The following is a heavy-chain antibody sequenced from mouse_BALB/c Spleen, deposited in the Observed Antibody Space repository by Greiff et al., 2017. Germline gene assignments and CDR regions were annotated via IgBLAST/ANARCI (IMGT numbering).Heavy chain of an antibody. CDR1: GFTFSDYY. V-gene: IGHV5-4*02. CDR2: ISDGGSYT. CDR3: ARGPPAPYYAMDY. Sequence: EVQLVESGGGLVKPGGSLKLSCAASGFTFSDYYMYWVRQTPEKRLEWVATISDGGSYTYYPDSVKGRFTISRDNAKNNLYLQMSSLKSEDTAMYYCARGPPAPYYAMDYWGQGTSVTVSS. J-gene: IGHJ4*01.